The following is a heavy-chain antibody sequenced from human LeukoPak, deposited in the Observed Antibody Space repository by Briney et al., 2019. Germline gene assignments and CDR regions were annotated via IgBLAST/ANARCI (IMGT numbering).Heavy chain of an antibody. J-gene: IGHJ6*02. D-gene: IGHD3-10*01. CDR1: GFTFSSYA. Sequence: GGSLRLSCAASGFTFSSYAMHWVRQAPGKGLEWVAVISYDGSNKYYADSVKGRFTIARDNSKNTLYLQMDSLRAEDTAVYYCARDVMVRGVGTYHYYGMDVWGQGTTVTVSS. V-gene: IGHV3-30-3*01. CDR3: ARDVMVRGVGTYHYYGMDV. CDR2: ISYDGSNK.